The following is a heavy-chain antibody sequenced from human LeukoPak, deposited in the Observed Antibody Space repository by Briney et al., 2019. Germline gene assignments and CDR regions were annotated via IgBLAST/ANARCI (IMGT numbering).Heavy chain of an antibody. CDR1: GFSLSTSGVG. CDR3: AHRGRFGELFDY. V-gene: IGHV2-5*01. Sequence: SGPTLVKPTQTLTLTCTFSGFSLSTSGVGVGWIRQPPGKALEWLALIYWNDDKRYSPSLKSRLTITKDTSKNQVVLTVTNMDPVDTATYYCAHRGRFGELFDYWGQGTLVTVSS. CDR2: IYWNDDK. J-gene: IGHJ4*02. D-gene: IGHD3-10*01.